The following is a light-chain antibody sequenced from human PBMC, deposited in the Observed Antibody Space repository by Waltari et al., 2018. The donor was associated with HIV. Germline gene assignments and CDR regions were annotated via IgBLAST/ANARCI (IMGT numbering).Light chain of an antibody. CDR1: QSVSSN. Sequence: EIVMTQSPATLSVSPGERATLSCRASQSVSSNVAWYQQKPGQAPRLLSYGAATSATGVPARFSGSGSGTEFTLIISSLQSEDFAVYYCQQYTNRPPRTFGQGTKVEVK. V-gene: IGKV3-15*01. J-gene: IGKJ1*01. CDR3: QQYTNRPPRT. CDR2: GAA.